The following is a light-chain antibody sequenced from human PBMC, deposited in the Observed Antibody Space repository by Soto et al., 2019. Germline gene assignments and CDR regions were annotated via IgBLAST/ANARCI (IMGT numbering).Light chain of an antibody. CDR1: QSVLYSSNNKNY. CDR2: AAS. V-gene: IGKV4-1*01. CDR3: QKYNSATLT. J-gene: IGKJ4*01. Sequence: DIVMTQSPDSLAVSLGERATINCKSSQSVLYSSNNKNYLAWYQQKPGKIPNLLIYAASTLQAGVPSRFSGSGSGTDFTLTISSLKNEDVAAYYCQKYNSATLTFGGGTKVDIK.